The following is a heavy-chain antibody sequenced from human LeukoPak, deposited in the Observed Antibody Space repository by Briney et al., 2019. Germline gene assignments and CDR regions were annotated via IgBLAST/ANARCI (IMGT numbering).Heavy chain of an antibody. CDR2: IKQDGSEK. V-gene: IGHV3-7*01. D-gene: IGHD3-10*02. CDR1: GFTFSNYW. Sequence: GGSLRLSCAASGFTFSNYWMSWVRQAPGKGLEWVASIKQDGSEKYYVDSVKGRFTISRDNAKNSLYLQMNSLRAEDTAVYYCAELGITMIGGVWGKGTTVTISS. CDR3: AELGITMIGGV. J-gene: IGHJ6*04.